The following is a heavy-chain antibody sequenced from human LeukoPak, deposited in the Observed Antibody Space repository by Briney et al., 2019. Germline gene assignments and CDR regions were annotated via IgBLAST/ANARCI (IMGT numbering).Heavy chain of an antibody. CDR1: GGSISSSSYY. CDR3: AGSEGVIDY. V-gene: IGHV4-39*01. Sequence: NPSETLSLTCTVSGGSISSSSYYWGWIRQPPGKGLEWIGSIYYSGSTYYNPSLKSRVTISVDTSKNRFSLKLSSVTAADTAVYYCAGSEGVIDYWGQGILVTVSS. J-gene: IGHJ4*02. CDR2: IYYSGST. D-gene: IGHD3-10*01.